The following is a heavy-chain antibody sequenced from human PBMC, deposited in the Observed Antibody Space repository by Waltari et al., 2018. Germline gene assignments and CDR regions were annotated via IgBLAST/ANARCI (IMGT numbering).Heavy chain of an antibody. Sequence: QLQLQESGPGLVKPSETLSLACPVSGGSISRGSYYWGWIRQPPGKGLEWIGTIYYSGSTYYNPSLKSRLTISVDTSKNQFSLNLSSVTAADTAVYYCASYNWNYAWFDPWGQGTLVTVSS. D-gene: IGHD1-7*01. CDR2: IYYSGST. CDR1: GGSISRGSYY. CDR3: ASYNWNYAWFDP. V-gene: IGHV4-39*07. J-gene: IGHJ5*02.